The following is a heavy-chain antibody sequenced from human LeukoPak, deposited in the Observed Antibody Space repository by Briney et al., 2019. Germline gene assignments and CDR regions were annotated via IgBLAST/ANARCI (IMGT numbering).Heavy chain of an antibody. D-gene: IGHD2-15*01. Sequence: ASVKVSCKASGYTFTSYDINWVRQASGQGLEWMGWMNPKGGDRGYAQKFQDRVAMTMNNSIRTAYMELRGLQPEDTAVYYCASGWYYHYFGTDVWGQGTTVIVSS. V-gene: IGHV1-8*01. CDR1: GYTFTSYD. CDR3: ASGWYYHYFGTDV. J-gene: IGHJ6*02. CDR2: MNPKGGDR.